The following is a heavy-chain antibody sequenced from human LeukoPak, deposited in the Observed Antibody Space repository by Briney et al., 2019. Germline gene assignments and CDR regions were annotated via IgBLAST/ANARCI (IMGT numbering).Heavy chain of an antibody. CDR2: ISGSGGST. J-gene: IGHJ4*02. CDR3: AKDIVATTDYFDY. Sequence: PGGSLRLSCAASGFTFSSYAMSWVRQAPGKGLEWFSAISGSGGSTYYADSVKGRFTISRDNSKNTLYLQMNSLRAEDTAVYYCAKDIVATTDYFDYWGQGTLVTVSS. V-gene: IGHV3-23*01. D-gene: IGHD5-12*01. CDR1: GFTFSSYA.